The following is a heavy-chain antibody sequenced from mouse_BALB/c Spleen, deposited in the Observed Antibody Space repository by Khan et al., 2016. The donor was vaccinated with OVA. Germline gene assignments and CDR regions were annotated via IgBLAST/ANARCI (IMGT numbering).Heavy chain of an antibody. V-gene: IGHV5-17*02. CDR3: ARTGYYYFDY. CDR2: ISSGSSNI. Sequence: EVELVESGGGLVQPGGSRKLSCAASGFTFSGFGMHWVRQAPEKGLEWVAYISSGSSNIYSADTVKGRFTISRDNPKNTPFLPMASLRSEDTAMYYCARTGYYYFDYWGQGTTLTVSS. J-gene: IGHJ2*01. CDR1: GFTFSGFG. D-gene: IGHD2-3*01.